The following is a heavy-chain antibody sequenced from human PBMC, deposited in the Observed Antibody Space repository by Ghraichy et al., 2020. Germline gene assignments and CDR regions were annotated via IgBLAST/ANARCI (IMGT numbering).Heavy chain of an antibody. V-gene: IGHV4-39*01. CDR3: ARQWGVTVVGVVIPNDVFDF. CDR1: GGSISSRSYY. CDR2: FTYSGRT. Sequence: SQTLSLTCTVSGGSISSRSYYWGWIRQSPGKGLEWIGSFTYSGRTYYNPSLKSRVTISVDTSKNQFSLKLNSVTAADTAVYYCARQWGVTVVGVVIPNDVFDFWGQGTRVTVSS. D-gene: IGHD3-3*01. J-gene: IGHJ3*01.